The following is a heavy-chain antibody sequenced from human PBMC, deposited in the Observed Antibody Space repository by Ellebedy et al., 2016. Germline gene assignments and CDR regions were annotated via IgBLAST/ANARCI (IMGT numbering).Heavy chain of an antibody. CDR1: GLNLNTFF. Sequence: GGSLRLSXTASGLNLNTFFMTWVRQAPGKGLEWVSTISAGSDTTRLADSVKGRFTISRDSSKNSVYLRMNNLRGEDTAVYYCRQGHYADYWGQGTLVTVSS. CDR2: ISAGSDTT. D-gene: IGHD2-2*01. V-gene: IGHV3-23*01. J-gene: IGHJ4*02. CDR3: RQGHYADY.